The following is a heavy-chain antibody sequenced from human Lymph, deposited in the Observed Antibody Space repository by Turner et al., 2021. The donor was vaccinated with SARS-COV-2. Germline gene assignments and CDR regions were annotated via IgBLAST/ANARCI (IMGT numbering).Heavy chain of an antibody. J-gene: IGHJ3*02. Sequence: EVQLVESGGGLVKPGGSLRLSCAASGFTFSSYSMNWVRQAPGKGLEWVSSISRSSSYIYYADSVKGRFTISRDNAKNALYLQMNSLRAEDTAVYYCARVWGMIVPHDAFDIWGQGTMVTISS. D-gene: IGHD3-22*01. CDR2: ISRSSSYI. CDR3: ARVWGMIVPHDAFDI. CDR1: GFTFSSYS. V-gene: IGHV3-21*01.